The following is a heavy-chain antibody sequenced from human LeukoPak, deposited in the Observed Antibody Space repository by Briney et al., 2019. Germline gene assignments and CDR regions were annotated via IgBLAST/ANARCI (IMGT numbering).Heavy chain of an antibody. D-gene: IGHD3-16*02. V-gene: IGHV4-39*01. Sequence: PSETLSLTCTVSGASTGSSTYYWGWTRQPPGKGLEWIGTIYYTGMTYYNPSLKSRVNIAEDRSKNQFSLKLTSLTAAAPAVYYCASHYVWGTQRYTDYWGQGILVTVSS. J-gene: IGHJ4*02. CDR3: ASHYVWGTQRYTDY. CDR1: GASTGSSTYY. CDR2: IYYTGMT.